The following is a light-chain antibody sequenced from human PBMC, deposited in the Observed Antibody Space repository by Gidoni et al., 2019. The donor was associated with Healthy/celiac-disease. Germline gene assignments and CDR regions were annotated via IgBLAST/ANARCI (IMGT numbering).Light chain of an antibody. CDR3: QQYGSSLLT. V-gene: IGKV3-20*01. J-gene: IGKJ4*01. CDR1: QSVISSY. Sequence: EMGLTEAPGTLSLSPVERATLSCRASQSVISSYLSWYQQKPGQSPRLLIYGASSRATGIPDRFSGSGSGTDFTLTISRLEPEDFAVYYCQQYGSSLLTFGGGTKVEIK. CDR2: GAS.